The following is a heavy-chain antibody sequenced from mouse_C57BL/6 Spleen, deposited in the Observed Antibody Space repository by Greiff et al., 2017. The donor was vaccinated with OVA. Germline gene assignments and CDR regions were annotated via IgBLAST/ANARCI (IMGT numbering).Heavy chain of an antibody. Sequence: EVQGVESGGGLVKPGGSLKLSCAASGFTFSSYTMSWVRQTPEKRLEWVATISGGGGNTYYPDSVKGRFTISRDNAKNTLYLQMSSLRSEDTALYYCARQRDWAGAMDYWGQGTSVTVSS. V-gene: IGHV5-9*01. D-gene: IGHD4-1*01. CDR2: ISGGGGNT. CDR1: GFTFSSYT. CDR3: ARQRDWAGAMDY. J-gene: IGHJ4*01.